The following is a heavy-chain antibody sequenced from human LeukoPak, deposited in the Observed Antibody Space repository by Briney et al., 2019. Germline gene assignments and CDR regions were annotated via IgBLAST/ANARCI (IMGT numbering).Heavy chain of an antibody. CDR2: IYHSGTT. CDR3: VRDTPSLGGAYPRSHWSFDL. D-gene: IGHD3-16*01. Sequence: SEILSLTCTVFGDSIRNYYWSWIRQPPGKGLEWIGNIYHSGTTDYNPSLKSRVIISVDTSKNQFSLTVSSVTAVDTAVHYCVRDTPSLGGAYPRSHWSFDLWGRGTLVTVAS. CDR1: GDSIRNYY. J-gene: IGHJ2*01. V-gene: IGHV4-59*01.